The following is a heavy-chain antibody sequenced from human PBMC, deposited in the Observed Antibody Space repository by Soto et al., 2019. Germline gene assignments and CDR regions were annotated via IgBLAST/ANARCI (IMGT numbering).Heavy chain of an antibody. Sequence: EVQVVESGGGLVQPGGSLRLSCAASGFTFSTYWMSWVRQAPGKGLEWVDNINQDGSEKNYVDSVKGRFIISRDNAKDSLYRQMNSLRAEDTAMYYCGRDMDVWGQGTTVTVSS. V-gene: IGHV3-7*01. CDR3: GRDMDV. J-gene: IGHJ6*02. CDR1: GFTFSTYW. CDR2: INQDGSEK.